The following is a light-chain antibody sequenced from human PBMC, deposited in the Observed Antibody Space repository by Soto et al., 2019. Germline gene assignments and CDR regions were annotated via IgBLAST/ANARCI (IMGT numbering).Light chain of an antibody. J-gene: IGKJ2*01. CDR2: AAP. Sequence: DIQMTQSPSSLSASVGDRVTITCRASQSISSYLNWYQQKPGKAPNLLIYAAPSLQSGVPARFSGSRSGTDFTLSISSLQTEDFATYYCQQSCSTLMYNFGKGTKLEIK. CDR1: QSISSY. V-gene: IGKV1-39*01. CDR3: QQSCSTLMYN.